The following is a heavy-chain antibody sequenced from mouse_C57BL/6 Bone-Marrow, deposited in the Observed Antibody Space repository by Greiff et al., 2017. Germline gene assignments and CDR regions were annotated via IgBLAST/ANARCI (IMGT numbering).Heavy chain of an antibody. Sequence: VQLQQSGPGLVQPSQSLSITCTVSGFSLTSYGVHWVRQSPGKGLEWLGVIWRGGSTDYTAAFMSRLSITKDNSKSQVFFKMNSLQADDTAIYYCAKRGYDYERGYWYFDVWGTGTTVTVSS. CDR2: IWRGGST. CDR1: GFSLTSYG. D-gene: IGHD2-4*01. J-gene: IGHJ1*03. CDR3: AKRGYDYERGYWYFDV. V-gene: IGHV2-5*01.